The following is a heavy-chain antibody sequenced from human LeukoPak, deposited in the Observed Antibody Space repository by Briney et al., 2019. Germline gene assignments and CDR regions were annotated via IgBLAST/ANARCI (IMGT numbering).Heavy chain of an antibody. CDR3: ARLTAINSGSSDY. CDR2: MYSSGTT. V-gene: IGHV4-61*02. CDR1: GGSISSGSYS. J-gene: IGHJ4*02. D-gene: IGHD3-10*01. Sequence: SETLSLTCTVSGGSISSGSYSWNWIRQPAGKGLEWIGRMYSSGTTNYNPSLKSRVTISVDTSKNQFSLKLSSVTAADTAVYYCARLTAINSGSSDYWGQGTLVTVSS.